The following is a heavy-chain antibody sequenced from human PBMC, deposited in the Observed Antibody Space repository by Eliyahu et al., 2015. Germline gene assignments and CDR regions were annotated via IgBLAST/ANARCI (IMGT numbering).Heavy chain of an antibody. J-gene: IGHJ3*02. Sequence: EVQLVQSGAEVKKPGXSLXXSXKGXGYSFNPYGXGWVXQMPGKGLEWMGIIYPGDSDTRYGPSLQGQVTISVDKSISTAYLQWSSLKASDTAIYYCARRNNGFDIWGQGTVVTVSS. CDR3: ARRNNGFDI. CDR1: GYSFNPYG. CDR2: IYPGDSDT. V-gene: IGHV5-51*01.